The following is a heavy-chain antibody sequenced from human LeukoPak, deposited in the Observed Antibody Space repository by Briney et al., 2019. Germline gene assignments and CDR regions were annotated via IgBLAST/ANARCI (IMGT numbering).Heavy chain of an antibody. CDR2: IKRDGSEK. D-gene: IGHD5-18*01. Sequence: GGSLRLSCAASGFTFSSYEMNWVRQAPGKGLEWVANIKRDGSEKYYVDSVKGRFTISRDNSKNTLYLQMNSLRAEDTAVYYCAKDSRPTAMVTGIFDYWGQGTLVTVSS. CDR3: AKDSRPTAMVTGIFDY. J-gene: IGHJ4*02. CDR1: GFTFSSYE. V-gene: IGHV3-7*01.